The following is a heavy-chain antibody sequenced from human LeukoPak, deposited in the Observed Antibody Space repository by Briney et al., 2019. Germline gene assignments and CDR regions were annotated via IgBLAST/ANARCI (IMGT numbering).Heavy chain of an antibody. J-gene: IGHJ4*02. D-gene: IGHD1-26*01. V-gene: IGHV6-1*01. CDR1: GDSVSSDSAA. CDR2: TYFRSKWYC. Sequence: SQTLSLTCALSGDSVSSDSAAWNWIRQSPSRGLEWLARTYFRSKWYCDYALAVKGRITINPDTSKNQFSLQLNSVTPEDTAVYFCARDPVGGSTIFDSWGQGTLVTVSS. CDR3: ARDPVGGSTIFDS.